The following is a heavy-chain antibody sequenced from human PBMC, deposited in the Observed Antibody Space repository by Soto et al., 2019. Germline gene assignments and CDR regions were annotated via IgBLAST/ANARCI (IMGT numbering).Heavy chain of an antibody. CDR1: GGSISSNNW. D-gene: IGHD2-15*01. J-gene: IGHJ4*02. CDR3: ARREGYCRGGSCPFYHD. V-gene: IGHV4-4*02. Sequence: QVQLQESGPGLVKPSETLSLTCAVSGGSISSNNWWSWVRQTPGKGLEWIGEIYHSGSTNYNPSPRSRVTISLDKSKHQFYLSLTSMAAADTAVYYCARREGYCRGGSCPFYHDWGQGTLVTASS. CDR2: IYHSGST.